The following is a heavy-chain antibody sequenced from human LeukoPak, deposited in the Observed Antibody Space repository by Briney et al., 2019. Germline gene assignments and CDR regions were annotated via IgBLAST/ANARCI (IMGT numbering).Heavy chain of an antibody. CDR2: IGRAGADI. J-gene: IGHJ4*02. CDR1: GFTFGSYA. Sequence: GGSLRLSCAASGFTFGSYAMTWVRQAPGKGLEWVSVIGRAGADIQYADSVKGRFTISRGNSKNTLYLQMNGLRAEDTAVYFCAKYAPPTTVVTRFFDCWGQGALVTVSS. V-gene: IGHV3-23*01. D-gene: IGHD4-23*01. CDR3: AKYAPPTTVVTRFFDC.